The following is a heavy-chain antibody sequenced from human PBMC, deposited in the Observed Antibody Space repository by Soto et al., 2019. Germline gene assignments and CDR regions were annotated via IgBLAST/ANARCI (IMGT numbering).Heavy chain of an antibody. Sequence: QVQLVQSGAEVKKPGASVKVSCKASGYTFTSYDINWVRQATGQGLEWMGWMNPNSGNTGYAQKFQGRVTMSRNTSISTAYMELSSLRSEDTAVYYCARWPSRSSGNYYHYYGMDVWGQGTTVTVSS. V-gene: IGHV1-8*01. J-gene: IGHJ6*02. CDR1: GYTFTSYD. D-gene: IGHD3-22*01. CDR2: MNPNSGNT. CDR3: ARWPSRSSGNYYHYYGMDV.